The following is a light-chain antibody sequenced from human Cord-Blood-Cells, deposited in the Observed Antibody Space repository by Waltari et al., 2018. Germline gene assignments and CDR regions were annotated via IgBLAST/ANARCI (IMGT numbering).Light chain of an antibody. CDR3: CSYAGSYTNWV. J-gene: IGLJ3*02. Sequence: QSALTQPRSVSGSPVHPVTIPFSGTGSDYGGYYYASRYPQHPGKAPKLMIYDVSNLPSGVPDRFSGSKSGNTASLTISGLQAEDEADYYCCSYAGSYTNWVFGGGTKLTVL. CDR1: GSDYGGYYY. V-gene: IGLV2-11*02. CDR2: DVS.